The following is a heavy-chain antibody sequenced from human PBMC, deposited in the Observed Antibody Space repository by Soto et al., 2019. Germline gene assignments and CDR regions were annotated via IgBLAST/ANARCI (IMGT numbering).Heavy chain of an antibody. Sequence: QVQLQQWGAGLLKPSETLYLTCAVYGGSFRGYYWSWIRQPPGKGLEWIGEINHSGSTNYNPSLKRLVPISVDTSKNQVSLKLRSVTAADTAVYYCASRALRTGPHQDYWGQGTLVTVSS. V-gene: IGHV4-34*01. CDR3: ASRALRTGPHQDY. CDR2: INHSGST. CDR1: GGSFRGYY. J-gene: IGHJ4*02.